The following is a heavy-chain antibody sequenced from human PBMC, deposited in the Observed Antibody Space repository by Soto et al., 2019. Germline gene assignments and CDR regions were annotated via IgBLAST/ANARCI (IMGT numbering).Heavy chain of an antibody. CDR2: IYYSGST. Sequence: KTSETLSLTCTVSGGSISSYYWSWIRQPPGKGLEWIGYIYYSGSTNYNPSLKSRVTISVDTSKNQFSLKLSSVTAADTAVYYCARDQRGRSSTSCYFSYYYYYGMDVWGQGTTVTVSS. V-gene: IGHV4-59*01. CDR1: GGSISSYY. D-gene: IGHD2-2*01. J-gene: IGHJ6*02. CDR3: ARDQRGRSSTSCYFSYYYYYGMDV.